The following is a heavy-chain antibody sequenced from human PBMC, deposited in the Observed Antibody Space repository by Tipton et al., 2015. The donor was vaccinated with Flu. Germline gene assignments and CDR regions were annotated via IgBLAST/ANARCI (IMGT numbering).Heavy chain of an antibody. V-gene: IGHV4-38-2*01. CDR2: MHQTGNT. J-gene: IGHJ5*01. CDR1: GDSIGSPYY. D-gene: IGHD4-11*01. Sequence: LRLSCSVSGDSIGSPYYWGWIRQSPGRGLEWIGNMHQTGNTYYNPSLKGRVTISVDRSKNQFSLRLTSVTAADTAVYCCARRDYSNYVSEPKNWFDSWGQGTLVTVSS. CDR3: ARRDYSNYVSEPKNWFDS.